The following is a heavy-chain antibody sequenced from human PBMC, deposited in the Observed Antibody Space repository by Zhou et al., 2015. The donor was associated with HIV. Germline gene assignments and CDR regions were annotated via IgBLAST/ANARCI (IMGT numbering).Heavy chain of an antibody. D-gene: IGHD6-19*01. CDR3: ASPAVGSGYYYYYGMDV. Sequence: QVQLVQSGSEVKKPGSSVKVSCKASGGTLSGSDISWVRQAPGQGLEWMGGIIPIFGTANYAQKFQGRVTITADESTSTAYMELSSLRSEDTAVYYCASPAVGSGYYYYYGMDVWGQGTTVTVSS. V-gene: IGHV1-69*01. J-gene: IGHJ6*02. CDR1: GGTLSGSD. CDR2: IIPIFGTA.